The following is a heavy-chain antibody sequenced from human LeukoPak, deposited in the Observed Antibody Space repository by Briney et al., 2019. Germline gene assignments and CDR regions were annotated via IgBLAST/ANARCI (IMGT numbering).Heavy chain of an antibody. CDR2: INPNSGGT. CDR1: GYTFTGYY. D-gene: IGHD3-10*01. Sequence: ASVKVSCKASGYTFTGYYMHWVRQAPGQGLEWMGWINPNSGGTNYAQKFQGRVTMTRDTSISTAYMELSRLRSDDTAVYYRARAANYDGSGSYYNDYWGQGTLVTVSS. V-gene: IGHV1-2*02. CDR3: ARAANYDGSGSYYNDY. J-gene: IGHJ4*02.